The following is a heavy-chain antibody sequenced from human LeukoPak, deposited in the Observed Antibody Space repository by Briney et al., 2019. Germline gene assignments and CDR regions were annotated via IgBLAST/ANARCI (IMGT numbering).Heavy chain of an antibody. Sequence: SETLSLTCAVYGGSFSGYYWSWIRQPPGKGLEWIGEINHSASTYYNPSLKSRVTISVDTSENQFSLKLSSVTAADTAVYYCARGTWSSSIDYWGQGTLVTVSS. CDR2: INHSAST. CDR3: ARGTWSSSIDY. D-gene: IGHD6-6*01. J-gene: IGHJ4*02. CDR1: GGSFSGYY. V-gene: IGHV4-34*01.